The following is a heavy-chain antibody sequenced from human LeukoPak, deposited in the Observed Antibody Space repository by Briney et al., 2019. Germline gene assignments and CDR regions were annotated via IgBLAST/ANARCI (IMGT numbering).Heavy chain of an antibody. V-gene: IGHV3-7*01. Sequence: GGSLRLSCAVSGFTCSSCWMNWVRRAPGKGLEWVATVNEDGTEKFYVDSVKGRFTIFRDNTRSSLDLQMNSLTVEDTAMYYCEALATAWGQGTLVTVSS. CDR2: VNEDGTEK. CDR1: GFTCSSCW. CDR3: EALATA. J-gene: IGHJ5*02.